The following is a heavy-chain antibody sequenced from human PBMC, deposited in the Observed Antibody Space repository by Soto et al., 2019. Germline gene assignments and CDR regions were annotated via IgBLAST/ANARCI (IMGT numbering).Heavy chain of an antibody. V-gene: IGHV4-4*07. CDR1: GGAISTYY. J-gene: IGHJ5*02. Sequence: SETLSLTWTVSGGAISTYYWTWIRQTAGKGLEWIGRIYSSGSTKYNPALQSRVTMSLDTSNNQFSLRLTSVTAADTAVFYCARGQRFSDWFDPWGQGTLVTVSS. D-gene: IGHD3-3*01. CDR3: ARGQRFSDWFDP. CDR2: IYSSGST.